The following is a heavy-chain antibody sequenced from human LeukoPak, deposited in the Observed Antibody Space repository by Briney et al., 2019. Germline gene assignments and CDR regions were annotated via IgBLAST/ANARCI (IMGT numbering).Heavy chain of an antibody. CDR2: ISGSGGST. CDR3: AKTPVRRFPLYFDY. J-gene: IGHJ4*02. V-gene: IGHV3-23*01. CDR1: GFTFSSYG. Sequence: GGTLRLSCAASGFTFSSYGMSWVRQAPGKGLEWVSGISGSGGSTDYADSLKGRFTISRDNSKNTLYLQMNSLRAEDTAVYYCAKTPVRRFPLYFDYWGQGTLVTVSS. D-gene: IGHD3-3*01.